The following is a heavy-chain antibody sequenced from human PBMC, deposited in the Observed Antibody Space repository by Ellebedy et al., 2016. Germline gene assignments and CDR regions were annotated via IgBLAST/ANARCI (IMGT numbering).Heavy chain of an antibody. CDR3: ARGVRKLTCIDY. D-gene: IGHD2-15*01. CDR1: GFTFSDYW. Sequence: GGSLRLSCAASGFTFSDYWMHWVRQAPGKGLVWVSRINSDGSSTSYADSVKGRFTISRDNAKNSLYLQMNSLGAEDTAVYYCARGVRKLTCIDYWGQGTLVTVSS. J-gene: IGHJ4*02. CDR2: INSDGSST. V-gene: IGHV3-74*01.